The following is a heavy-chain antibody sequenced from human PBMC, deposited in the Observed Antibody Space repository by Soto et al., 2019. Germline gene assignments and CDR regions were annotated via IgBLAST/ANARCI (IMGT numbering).Heavy chain of an antibody. J-gene: IGHJ4*02. D-gene: IGHD3-22*01. Sequence: GGSLRLSCAASGFTFSSYAMHWVRQAPGKGLEWVAVISYDGSNKYYADSVKGRFTISRDNSKNTLYPQMNSLRAEDTAVYYCARSYYYDSSAPLRYWGQGTLVTVSS. CDR2: ISYDGSNK. CDR1: GFTFSSYA. CDR3: ARSYYYDSSAPLRY. V-gene: IGHV3-30-3*01.